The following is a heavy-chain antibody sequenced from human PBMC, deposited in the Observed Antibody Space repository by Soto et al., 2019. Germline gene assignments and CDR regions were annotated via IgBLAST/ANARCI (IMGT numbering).Heavy chain of an antibody. CDR2: IYPGDSDT. CDR3: ARQRPPLLWFGEEYYFDY. D-gene: IGHD3-10*01. Sequence: PGESLKISCKGSGYSFTSYWIGWVRQMPGKGLEWMGIIYPGDSDTRYSPSFQGQVTISADKSISTAYLQWSSLKASDTAMYYCARQRPPLLWFGEEYYFDYWGQGTLVTVSS. J-gene: IGHJ4*02. CDR1: GYSFTSYW. V-gene: IGHV5-51*01.